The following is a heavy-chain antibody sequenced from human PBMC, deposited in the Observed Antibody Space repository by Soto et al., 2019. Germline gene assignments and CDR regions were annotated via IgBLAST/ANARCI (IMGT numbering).Heavy chain of an antibody. D-gene: IGHD6-13*01. V-gene: IGHV1-69*13. CDR2: IIPIFGTA. CDR3: ASSGIAAARDYYYGMDV. Sequence: ASVKVSCKASGGTFSSYAISWVRQAPGQGLEWMGGIIPIFGTANYAQKFQGRVTITADGSTSTVYMELSSLRSEDTAVYYCASSGIAAARDYYYGMDVWGQGTAGTVSS. J-gene: IGHJ6*02. CDR1: GGTFSSYA.